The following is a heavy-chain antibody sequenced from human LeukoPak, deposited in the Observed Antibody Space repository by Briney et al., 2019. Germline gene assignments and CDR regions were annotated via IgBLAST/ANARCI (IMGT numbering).Heavy chain of an antibody. Sequence: QPGGSLRLSCATSGFTFSSYGMHWVRQVPGKGLEWVAVISNDGSNIQYGDSAKGRFTISRDNSKNTVFLHMNSLRSEDTAVYYCAKDPYRVIVATGNYLDPWGQGTLVTVSS. D-gene: IGHD2-21*01. CDR2: ISNDGSNI. J-gene: IGHJ5*02. CDR3: AKDPYRVIVATGNYLDP. CDR1: GFTFSSYG. V-gene: IGHV3-30*18.